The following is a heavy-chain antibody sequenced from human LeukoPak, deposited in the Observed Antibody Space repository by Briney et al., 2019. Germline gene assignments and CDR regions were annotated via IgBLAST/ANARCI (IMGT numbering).Heavy chain of an antibody. CDR2: ISYDGSHK. V-gene: IGHV3-30*04. D-gene: IGHD6-19*01. CDR1: GFTFSSYA. Sequence: PGGSLRLSCAASGFTFSSYAMHWVRQAPGKGLEWVAFISYDGSHKYYADSVKGRFTISRDNSKDTLYLQMNSLRAEDTAVYYCAKCSGWFVRGKDYYYYYMDVRGKGTTVTVSS. J-gene: IGHJ6*03. CDR3: AKCSGWFVRGKDYYYYYMDV.